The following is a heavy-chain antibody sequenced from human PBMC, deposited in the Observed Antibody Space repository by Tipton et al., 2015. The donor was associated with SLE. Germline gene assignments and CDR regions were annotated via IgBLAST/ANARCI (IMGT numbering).Heavy chain of an antibody. D-gene: IGHD6-19*01. V-gene: IGHV3-66*02. CDR2: IYSGGST. J-gene: IGHJ6*02. CDR1: GFTVSSNY. Sequence: SLRLSCAASGFTVSSNYMSWVRQAPGKGLEWVSVIYSGGSTYYADSVKGRFTISRDNSKNTLYLQMNSLRAEDTAVYYCARADSSGWYRDVWGQGTTVTVSS. CDR3: ARADSSGWYRDV.